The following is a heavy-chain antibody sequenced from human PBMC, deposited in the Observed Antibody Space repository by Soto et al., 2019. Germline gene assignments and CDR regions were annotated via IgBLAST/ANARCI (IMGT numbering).Heavy chain of an antibody. CDR1: GFTFSSYG. V-gene: IGHV3-30*18. CDR3: AKDQDYDILTGYRYYYYGMDV. Sequence: GGSLRLSCAASGFTFSSYGMHWVRQAPGKGLEWVAVISYDGSNKYYADSVKGRFTISRDNSKNTLYLQMNSLRAEDTAVYYCAKDQDYDILTGYRYYYYGMDVWGQGTTVTVSS. D-gene: IGHD3-9*01. J-gene: IGHJ6*02. CDR2: ISYDGSNK.